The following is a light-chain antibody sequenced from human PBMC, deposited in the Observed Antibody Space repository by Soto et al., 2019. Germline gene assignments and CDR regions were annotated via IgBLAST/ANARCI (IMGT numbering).Light chain of an antibody. V-gene: IGLV3-21*01. CDR2: YDS. CDR1: NIGSKS. CDR3: QVGDISSGQVV. Sequence: SYELTQPPSVSVAPGKTASVACGGSNIGSKSVHWYQKKSGQAPVLVMYYDSERPSAIPERFSGSNSGNTATLTISRDEAGDEADYYCQVGDISSGQVVFGGGTKRTVL. J-gene: IGLJ3*02.